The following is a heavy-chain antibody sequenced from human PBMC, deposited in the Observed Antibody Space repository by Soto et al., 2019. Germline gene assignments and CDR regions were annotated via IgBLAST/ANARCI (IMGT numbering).Heavy chain of an antibody. CDR3: ARLKAAGVEWDYYGMDV. V-gene: IGHV1-18*04. Sequence: SVKVSCKASGYTFTSYGISWVRQAPGQGLEWMGWISAYNGNTNYAQKLQGRVTMTTDTSTSTAYMELRSLRSDDTAVYYCARLKAAGVEWDYYGMDVWGQGTTVTVSS. D-gene: IGHD6-13*01. CDR2: ISAYNGNT. J-gene: IGHJ6*02. CDR1: GYTFTSYG.